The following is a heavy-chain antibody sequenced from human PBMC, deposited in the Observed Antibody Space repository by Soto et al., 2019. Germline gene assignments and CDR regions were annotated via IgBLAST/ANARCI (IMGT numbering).Heavy chain of an antibody. Sequence: PGWSLRLSCASSVFTFISYAMSWVRQAPGKGLEWVSAISGSGGSTYYADSVKGRFTISRDNSKNTLYLRMNSLRAEDTAVYYCAKVPVGAANWFDPWGQGTLVTVSS. V-gene: IGHV3-23*01. CDR2: ISGSGGST. J-gene: IGHJ5*02. D-gene: IGHD2-15*01. CDR3: AKVPVGAANWFDP. CDR1: VFTFISYA.